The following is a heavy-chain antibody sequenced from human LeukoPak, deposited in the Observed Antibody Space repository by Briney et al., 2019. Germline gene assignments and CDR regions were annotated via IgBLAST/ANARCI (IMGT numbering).Heavy chain of an antibody. D-gene: IGHD6-13*01. CDR1: GFTFSSYA. Sequence: GGSLRLSCAASGFTFSSYAMSWVRQAPGKGLEWVSAISGSGGSTYYADSVKGRFTISRDNSKNTLYLQMNSPRAEDTAVYYCAKGLEGIAAADLQHWGQGTLVTVSS. J-gene: IGHJ1*01. CDR3: AKGLEGIAAADLQH. CDR2: ISGSGGST. V-gene: IGHV3-23*01.